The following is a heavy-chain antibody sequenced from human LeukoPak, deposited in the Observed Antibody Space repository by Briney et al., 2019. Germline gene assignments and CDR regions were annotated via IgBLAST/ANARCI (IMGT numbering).Heavy chain of an antibody. J-gene: IGHJ6*03. D-gene: IGHD5-18*01. CDR3: ARDITAMVGIYYYYYYMDV. Sequence: ASVKVSCKASGYTFTGYYMHWVRQAPGQGLEWMGWINPNSGGTNYAQKFQGRVTMTRDTSISTAYMELSRLRSDDTAVYYCARDITAMVGIYYYYYYMDVWGKGTTVTISS. CDR1: GYTFTGYY. V-gene: IGHV1-2*02. CDR2: INPNSGGT.